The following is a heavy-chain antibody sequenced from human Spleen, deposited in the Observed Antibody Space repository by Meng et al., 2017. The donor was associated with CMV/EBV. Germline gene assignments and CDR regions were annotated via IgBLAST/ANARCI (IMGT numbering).Heavy chain of an antibody. D-gene: IGHD3-3*01. CDR3: GRDYDFWSDFPGY. Sequence: ASGYSFTAYFMHWVRQAPGQGLEWMGSISPATGTTTYAQRFQGRLTMTRDTSTATVYMEMRSLRSEDTAVYYCGRDYDFWSDFPGYWGQGTLVTVSS. V-gene: IGHV1-46*01. CDR2: ISPATGTT. CDR1: GYSFTAYF. J-gene: IGHJ4*02.